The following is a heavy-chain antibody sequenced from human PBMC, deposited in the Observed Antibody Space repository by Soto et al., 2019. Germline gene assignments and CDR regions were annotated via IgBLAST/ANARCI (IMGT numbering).Heavy chain of an antibody. CDR1: GFTFSTFS. Sequence: EVQLVESGGGSVQPGGSLRLSCAASGFTFSTFSMNWVRQAPGRGLEWISYISGGGRPISYADSVKGRFTISRDNAKNPLYLQMDRLTDEDTAVYYCARDLGWAFDSWGQGTLVTVSS. J-gene: IGHJ4*02. CDR3: ARDLGWAFDS. V-gene: IGHV3-48*02. D-gene: IGHD6-19*01. CDR2: ISGGGRPI.